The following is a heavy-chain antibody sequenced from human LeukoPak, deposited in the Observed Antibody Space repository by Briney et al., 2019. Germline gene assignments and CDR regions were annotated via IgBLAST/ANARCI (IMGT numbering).Heavy chain of an antibody. CDR1: GFTVSSNY. Sequence: GGSLRLSCAASGFTVSSNYMSWVRQAPGKGLNWGSVIYSGGGTYYADSVKGRFTISRDNSKNTLYLQMNSLRAEDSAVYYCARGDFGSGTYYNSHWGQGTLVTVSS. V-gene: IGHV3-66*02. J-gene: IGHJ4*02. CDR3: ARGDFGSGTYYNSH. CDR2: IYSGGGT. D-gene: IGHD3-10*01.